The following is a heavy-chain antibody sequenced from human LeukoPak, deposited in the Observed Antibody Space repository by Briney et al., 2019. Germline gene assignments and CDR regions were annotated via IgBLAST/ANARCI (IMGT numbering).Heavy chain of an antibody. V-gene: IGHV4-39*07. D-gene: IGHD3-3*01. CDR2: VSYSGST. CDR3: ARGRSDFWRGYYYFDH. CDR1: GGSISSSSYY. J-gene: IGHJ4*02. Sequence: SETLSLTCTVSGGSISSSSYYWGWIRQPPGKGLECIGSVSYSGSTYYNPSLKSRVTISVDTSKNQFSLKLISVTAADTAVYYCARGRSDFWRGYYYFDHWGQGTLVTVSS.